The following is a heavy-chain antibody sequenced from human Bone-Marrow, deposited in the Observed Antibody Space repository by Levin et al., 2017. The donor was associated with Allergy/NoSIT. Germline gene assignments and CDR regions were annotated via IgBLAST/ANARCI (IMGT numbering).Heavy chain of an antibody. V-gene: IGHV4-34*01. CDR1: DVSFTSEY. D-gene: IGHD6-13*01. J-gene: IGHJ4*02. CDR2: INHSGVT. CDR3: TRESRSGSSWYYFDL. Sequence: SETLSLTCAVRDVSFTSEYWSWIRQSPGKGLEWLGEINHSGVTKYNPALQGRITISVDTSKNHFSLNLTSVTAADTAVYFFTRESRSGSSWYYFDLWGQGTLVTVSS.